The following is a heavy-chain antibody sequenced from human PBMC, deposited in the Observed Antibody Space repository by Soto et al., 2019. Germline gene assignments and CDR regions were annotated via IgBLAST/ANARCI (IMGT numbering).Heavy chain of an antibody. CDR3: ARRYSGSGWTIFDY. D-gene: IGHD6-19*01. Sequence: SVKVSCKASGGTFSSYAISWVLQAPGQGLEWMGGIIPIFGTANYAQKFQGRVTITADESTSTAYMELSSLRSEDTAVYYCARRYSGSGWTIFDYWGQGTLVTVSS. J-gene: IGHJ4*02. V-gene: IGHV1-69*13. CDR2: IIPIFGTA. CDR1: GGTFSSYA.